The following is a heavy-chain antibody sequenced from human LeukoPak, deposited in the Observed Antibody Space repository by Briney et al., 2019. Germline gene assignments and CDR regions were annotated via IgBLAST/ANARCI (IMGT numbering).Heavy chain of an antibody. CDR2: ISADSGDR. D-gene: IGHD1-26*01. CDR1: GYTFTDYY. CDR3: ASGSYLWGGMDV. Sequence: GASVKVSCKASGYTFTDYYMYWVRQAPGQGLEWMGWISADSGDRYYAQNFQHRVTMTTDTSTTTGYMELRSLRSDDTAVYYCASGSYLWGGMDVWGQGTTVTVSS. J-gene: IGHJ6*02. V-gene: IGHV1-18*04.